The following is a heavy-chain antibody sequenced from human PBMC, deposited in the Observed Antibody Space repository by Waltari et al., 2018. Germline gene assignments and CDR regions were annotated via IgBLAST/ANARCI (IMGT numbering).Heavy chain of an antibody. CDR3: ARDRVAAAGYYYYGMDV. D-gene: IGHD6-13*01. CDR2: ISSSSSYI. V-gene: IGHV3-21*01. J-gene: IGHJ6*02. Sequence: EVQLVESGGGLVKPGGSLRLSCAASGFTFSTSSMNWVRQAPGKGLEWVSSISSSSSYIYYADSVKGRFTISRDNAKNSLYLQMNSLRAEDTAVYYCARDRVAAAGYYYYGMDVWGQGTTVTVSS. CDR1: GFTFSTSS.